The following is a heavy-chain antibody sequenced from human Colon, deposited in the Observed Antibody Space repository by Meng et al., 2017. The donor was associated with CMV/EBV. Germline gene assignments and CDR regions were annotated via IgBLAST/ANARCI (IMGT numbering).Heavy chain of an antibody. D-gene: IGHD6-19*01. CDR3: ARGFNSGWSIDS. J-gene: IGHJ4*02. Sequence: GSLRLSCTVSGGSISSSTYYWGWIRQAPGKGLEWIGGISYIGGTYFNPSLKSRVTLSVDTSQSQFSLNLNSATAADTAVYYCARGFNSGWSIDSWGQGTLVTVSS. CDR2: ISYIGGT. CDR1: GGSISSSTYY. V-gene: IGHV4-39*07.